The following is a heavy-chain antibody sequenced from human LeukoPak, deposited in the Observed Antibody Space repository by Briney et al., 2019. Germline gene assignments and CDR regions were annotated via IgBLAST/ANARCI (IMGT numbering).Heavy chain of an antibody. D-gene: IGHD3-10*01. Sequence: ASVKVSCKASGYTFIGSYMHWVRQAPGQGLEWMGWINPNSGGTNYAQKFQGRVTMTRDTSISTVYMELSRLRSDDTAVYYCARAGSYYLENWLDPWGQGTLVSVSS. V-gene: IGHV1-2*02. J-gene: IGHJ5*02. CDR3: ARAGSYYLENWLDP. CDR2: INPNSGGT. CDR1: GYTFIGSY.